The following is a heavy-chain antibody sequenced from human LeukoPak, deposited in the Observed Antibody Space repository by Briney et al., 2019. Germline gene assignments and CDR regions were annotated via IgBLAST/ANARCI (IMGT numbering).Heavy chain of an antibody. CDR1: GGSISSGGYY. Sequence: SETLSLTCTVSGGSISSGGYYWSWIRQHPGKGLEWIGYIYYSGSTYYNPSLKSRVTISVDTSKNQFSLKLSSVTAADTAVYYCARDDTMETAVWGQGTLVTVSS. D-gene: IGHD3-10*01. J-gene: IGHJ4*02. V-gene: IGHV4-31*03. CDR2: IYYSGST. CDR3: ARDDTMETAV.